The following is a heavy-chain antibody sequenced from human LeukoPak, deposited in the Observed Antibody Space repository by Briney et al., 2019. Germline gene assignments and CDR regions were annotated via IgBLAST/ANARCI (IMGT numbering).Heavy chain of an antibody. V-gene: IGHV4-59*06. CDR1: GGSISSYY. CDR2: IYYSGST. J-gene: IGHJ5*02. Sequence: PSETLSLTCTVSGGSISSYYWSWIRQPPGKGLEWIGYIYYSGSTYYNPSLKSRVTISVDTSKNQFSLKLSSVTAADTAVYYCARVRKFAPPDPWGQGTLVTVSS. D-gene: IGHD3-3*01. CDR3: ARVRKFAPPDP.